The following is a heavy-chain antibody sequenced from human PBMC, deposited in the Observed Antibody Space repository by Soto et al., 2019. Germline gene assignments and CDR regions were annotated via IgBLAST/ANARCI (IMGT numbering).Heavy chain of an antibody. CDR1: GFTFSGYS. Sequence: GGSLRLSCVVSGFTFSGYSMNWVRHAPGKGLEWVSSITKSGYMSYADSMKGRFTISRDNAKNSLYLQMSSLSAEDTAVYYCARGGQYDSRGYYHPFDYWGQGTLVTVSS. D-gene: IGHD3-22*01. CDR2: ITKSGYM. V-gene: IGHV3-21*06. J-gene: IGHJ4*02. CDR3: ARGGQYDSRGYYHPFDY.